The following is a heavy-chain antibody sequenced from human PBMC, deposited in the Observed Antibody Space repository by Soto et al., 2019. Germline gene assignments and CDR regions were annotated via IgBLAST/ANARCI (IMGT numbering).Heavy chain of an antibody. V-gene: IGHV4-30-4*01. CDR2: IYYSGGT. J-gene: IGHJ5*02. CDR3: ARATLTGTTGWFDP. CDR1: GGSISSGDYY. D-gene: IGHD1-1*01. Sequence: QVQLQESGPGLVKPSQTLSLTCTVSGGSISSGDYYWSWIRQPPGKGLEWIGYIYYSGGTYYNPSLKSRVTISVDTSKNQFSLKLGSVTAADTAVYYCARATLTGTTGWFDPWGQGTLVTVSS.